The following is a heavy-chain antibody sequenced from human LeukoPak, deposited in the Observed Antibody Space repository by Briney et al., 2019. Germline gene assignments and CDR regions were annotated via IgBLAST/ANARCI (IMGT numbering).Heavy chain of an antibody. CDR1: GFTFSTFS. CDR3: AKDLTVTPGY. J-gene: IGHJ4*02. CDR2: ISSSSSTT. Sequence: GGSLRLSCSASGFTFSTFSMNWVRQAPGKGPEWVSYISSSSSTTYYADSVKGRFTISRDNSKNTLYLQMNSLRAEDTAVYYCAKDLTVTPGYWGQGTLVTVSS. V-gene: IGHV3-48*01. D-gene: IGHD4-17*01.